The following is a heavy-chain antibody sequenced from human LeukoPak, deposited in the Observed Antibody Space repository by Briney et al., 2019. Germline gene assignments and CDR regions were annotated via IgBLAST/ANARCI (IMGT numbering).Heavy chain of an antibody. CDR1: GYTFTSYD. J-gene: IGHJ1*01. D-gene: IGHD3-22*01. V-gene: IGHV1-69*05. Sequence: GASVKVSCKASGYTFTSYDINWVRQATGQGLEWMGRIIPIFGTANYAQKFQGRVTITTDESTSTAYMELSSLRSEDTAVYYCARYYYDSSGYYYEYFQHWGQGTLVTVSS. CDR2: IIPIFGTA. CDR3: ARYYYDSSGYYYEYFQH.